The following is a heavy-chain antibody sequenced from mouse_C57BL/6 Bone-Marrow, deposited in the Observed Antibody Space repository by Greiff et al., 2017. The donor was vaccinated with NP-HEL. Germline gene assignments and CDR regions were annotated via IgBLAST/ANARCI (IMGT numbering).Heavy chain of an antibody. CDR1: GYTFTSYW. CDR3: AQYFDV. V-gene: IGHV1-52*01. Sequence: QVQLQQPGAELVRPGSSVKLSCKASGYTFTSYWMPWVKQRPIQGLEWIGNIDPSDSETYYNQKFKDKATLTVDKSSSTAYMQLSSLTSEDSAVYYCAQYFDVWGTGTTVTVSS. J-gene: IGHJ1*03. CDR2: IDPSDSET.